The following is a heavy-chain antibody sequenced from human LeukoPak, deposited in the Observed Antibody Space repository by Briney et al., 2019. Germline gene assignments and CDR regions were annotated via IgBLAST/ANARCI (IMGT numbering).Heavy chain of an antibody. CDR1: GFTFSSYW. D-gene: IGHD6-19*01. CDR3: ARDAGSGPVFDY. CDR2: IKQDGSEK. V-gene: IGHV3-7*01. Sequence: GGSLRLSCAASGFTFSSYWMSWVRQTPGKGLEWVANIKQDGSEKHYVDSVKGRFTISRDSAKNSLYLQMNSLRAEDTAVYYCARDAGSGPVFDYWGQGALVTVSS. J-gene: IGHJ4*02.